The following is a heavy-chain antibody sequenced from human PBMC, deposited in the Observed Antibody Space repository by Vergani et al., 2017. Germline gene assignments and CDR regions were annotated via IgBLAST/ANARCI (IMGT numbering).Heavy chain of an antibody. V-gene: IGHV3-23*04. CDR2: ISGSGGST. CDR3: AKVENGMLAVAGIDY. J-gene: IGHJ4*02. CDR1: GFTFSSYS. D-gene: IGHD6-19*01. Sequence: VQLVESGGGLVKPGGSLRLSCAASGFTFSSYSMNWVRQAPGKGLEWVSAISGSGGSTYYADSVKGRFTISRDNSKNTLYLQMNSLRAEDTAVYYCAKVENGMLAVAGIDYWGQGTLVTVSS.